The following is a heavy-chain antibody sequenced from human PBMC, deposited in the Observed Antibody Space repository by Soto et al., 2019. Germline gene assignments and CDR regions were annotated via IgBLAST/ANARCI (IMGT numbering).Heavy chain of an antibody. CDR2: INSDGSST. D-gene: IGHD3-3*01. CDR3: ARDLTIFGVVGWFDP. V-gene: IGHV3-74*01. J-gene: IGHJ5*02. CDR1: GFTFSSYW. Sequence: PGGSLRLSCAASGFTFSSYWMHWVRQAPGKGLVWVSRINSDGSSTSYADSVKGRFTISRGNAKNTLYLQMNSLRAEDTAVYYCARDLTIFGVVGWFDPWGQGTLVTVSS.